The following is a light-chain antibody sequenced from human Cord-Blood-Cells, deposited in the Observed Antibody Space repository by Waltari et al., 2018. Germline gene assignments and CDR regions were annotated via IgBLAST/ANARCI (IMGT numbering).Light chain of an antibody. CDR1: SSDVGGYNY. Sequence: QSALTQPRSVSGSPGQSVTISCTGTSSDVGGYNYVYWYQQHPGKAPKLMIYDVSKRPSGVADRFSVSKSGNTASLTSSGLQAEDEADYYCCSYAGSYTWVFGGGTKLTVL. J-gene: IGLJ3*02. CDR2: DVS. CDR3: CSYAGSYTWV. V-gene: IGLV2-11*01.